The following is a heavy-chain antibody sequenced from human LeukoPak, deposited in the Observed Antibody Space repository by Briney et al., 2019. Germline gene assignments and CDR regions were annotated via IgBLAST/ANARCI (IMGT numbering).Heavy chain of an antibody. J-gene: IGHJ4*02. CDR2: IDYSGST. V-gene: IGHV4-59*08. CDR3: SSLYSSNWRLEY. Sequence: SETLSLTCTVSGGAISIYYWNWIRQPPGNGLEWIGYIDYSGSTNYNPSLKRRVTISVDTSKNPFSLQSSLVIASDTAVYYGSSLYSSNWRLEYWGQGNLVTVSS. D-gene: IGHD6-13*01. CDR1: GGAISIYY.